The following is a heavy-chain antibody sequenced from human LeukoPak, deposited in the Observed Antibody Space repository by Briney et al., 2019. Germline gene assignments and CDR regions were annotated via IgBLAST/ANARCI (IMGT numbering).Heavy chain of an antibody. V-gene: IGHV4-4*02. CDR1: GGSISSSNW. CDR2: VYHSGST. CDR3: ASTLYYGSKDNI. J-gene: IGHJ3*02. Sequence: PSETLSLTCAVSGGSISSSNWWSWVRQPPGKGLEWIGEVYHSGSTNYNPPLKSRVTISVDKSKNQFSLKLSSVTAADTAVYYCASTLYYGSKDNIWGQGTMVTVSS. D-gene: IGHD3-10*01.